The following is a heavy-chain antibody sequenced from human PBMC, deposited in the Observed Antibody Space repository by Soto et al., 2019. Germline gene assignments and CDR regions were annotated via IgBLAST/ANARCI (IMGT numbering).Heavy chain of an antibody. CDR2: IIPIFGTA. J-gene: IGHJ5*02. D-gene: IGHD2-15*01. V-gene: IGHV1-69*13. Sequence: SVKVSCKASGGTFSSYAISWVRQAPGQGLEWMGGIIPIFGTANYAQKFQGRVTITADESTSTAYMELSSLRSEDTAVYYCARDIGGLYCSGGSCYKTRYNWFDPWGQGTLVTVSS. CDR1: GGTFSSYA. CDR3: ARDIGGLYCSGGSCYKTRYNWFDP.